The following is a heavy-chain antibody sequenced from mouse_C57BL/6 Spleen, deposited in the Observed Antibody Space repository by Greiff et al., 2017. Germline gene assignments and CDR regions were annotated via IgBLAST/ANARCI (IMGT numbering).Heavy chain of an antibody. CDR1: GFNIKDYY. V-gene: IGHV14-2*01. CDR3: ARGNRSVAY. Sequence: VHVKQSGAELVKPGASVKLSCTASGFNIKDYYMHWVKQRTEQGLEWLGRIDPEDGDTKYAPNFQGKATITAYTSSITAYLQLISLTSEDTAVYYYARGNRSVAYWGQGTLLTVSA. CDR2: IDPEDGDT. J-gene: IGHJ3*01.